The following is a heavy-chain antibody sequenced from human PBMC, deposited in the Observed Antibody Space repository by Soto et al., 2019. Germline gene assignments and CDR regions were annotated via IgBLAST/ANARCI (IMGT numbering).Heavy chain of an antibody. CDR2: ISYDGSNK. D-gene: IGHD5-12*01. CDR1: GFTFSSYG. V-gene: IGHV3-30*18. J-gene: IGHJ4*02. CDR3: AKDDRSGYDPYYFDY. Sequence: GGSLRLSCAASGFTFSSYGMHWVRQAPGKGLEWVAVISYDGSNKYYADSVKGRFTISRDNSKNTLYLQMNSLRAEDTAVYYCAKDDRSGYDPYYFDYWGQGT.